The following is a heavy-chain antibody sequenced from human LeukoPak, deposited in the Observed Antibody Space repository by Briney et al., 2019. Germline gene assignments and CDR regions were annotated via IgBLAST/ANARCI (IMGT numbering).Heavy chain of an antibody. J-gene: IGHJ4*02. Sequence: ASVRVSCKTSGYKFISHYLRWVRQAPGLGPEWVGWMHGANGNTRYAEKFEGRVTMTRDTSTSTAYMALSRLTSDDTAVYYCAREGSYCVGGDCYSFDFWGQGTLVTVSS. CDR1: GYKFISHY. CDR3: AREGSYCVGGDCYSFDF. D-gene: IGHD2-21*02. V-gene: IGHV1-2*02. CDR2: MHGANGNT.